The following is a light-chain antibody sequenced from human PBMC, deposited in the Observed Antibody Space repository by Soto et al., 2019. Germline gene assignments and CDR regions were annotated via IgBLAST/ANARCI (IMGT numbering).Light chain of an antibody. J-gene: IGKJ4*01. CDR1: QDISNY. CDR3: QQYDNLPLT. Sequence: DIQMTQSPSSLSASVGDRVTITCQASQDISNYLNWYQQKPGKAPKLLIYDASNLETGVPSRFSGSGSGTDFTFNISSMQPEDIATYYCQQYDNLPLTFCGGTKVEIK. V-gene: IGKV1-33*01. CDR2: DAS.